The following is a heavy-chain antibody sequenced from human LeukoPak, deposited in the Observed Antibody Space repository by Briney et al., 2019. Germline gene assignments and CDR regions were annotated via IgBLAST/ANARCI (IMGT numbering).Heavy chain of an antibody. V-gene: IGHV3-23*01. J-gene: IGHJ4*02. CDR2: ISGSGDST. CDR1: GFTFSSYA. CDR3: AKAAGYSSGWYVGDYFDY. Sequence: GGSLRLSCAASGFTFSSYAMSWVRQAPGKGLEWVSAISGSGDSTYYADSVKGRFTISRDNSKNTLYLQMNSLRAEDTAVYYCAKAAGYSSGWYVGDYFDYWGQGTLVTVSS. D-gene: IGHD6-19*01.